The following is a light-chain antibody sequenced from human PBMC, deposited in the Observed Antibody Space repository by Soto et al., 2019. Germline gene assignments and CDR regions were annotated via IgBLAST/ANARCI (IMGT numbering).Light chain of an antibody. J-gene: IGLJ2*01. V-gene: IGLV1-40*01. Sequence: QSVLTQPHSVSGAPGQRVTFSCTGSSSNIGAHYDVHWYQQLPGTAPKLLIYGNSNRPSGVPDRFSGSKSGTSASLAITGLQAEDEADYYCQSYDSSLSGVVFGEGTKLTVL. CDR3: QSYDSSLSGVV. CDR2: GNS. CDR1: SSNIGAHYD.